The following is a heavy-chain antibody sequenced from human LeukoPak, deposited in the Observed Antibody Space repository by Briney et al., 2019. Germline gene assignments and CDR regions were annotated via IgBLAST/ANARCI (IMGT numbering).Heavy chain of an antibody. CDR1: GGSFSGYY. Sequence: SETLSLTCAVYGGSFSGYYWSWIRQPPGKGLEWIGEINHSGSTNYNPSLKSRVTISVDTSKNQFSLKLSSVTAANTAVYYCARVGIGRRRWFDPWGQGTLVTVSS. J-gene: IGHJ5*02. D-gene: IGHD1-26*01. V-gene: IGHV4-34*01. CDR3: ARVGIGRRRWFDP. CDR2: INHSGST.